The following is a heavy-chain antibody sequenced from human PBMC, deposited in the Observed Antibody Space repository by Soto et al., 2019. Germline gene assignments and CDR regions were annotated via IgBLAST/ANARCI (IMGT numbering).Heavy chain of an antibody. D-gene: IGHD2-15*01. CDR2: INSDGSST. V-gene: IGHV3-74*01. J-gene: IGHJ6*02. CDR1: GFTFSSYW. Sequence: GGSLRLSCAASGFTFSSYWMHWVRQAPGKGLVWVSRINSDGSSTSYADSVKGRFTISRDDAKNTLYLQMNSLRAEDTAVYYCAVRRMGYCSGGSCPYGGMDVWGQGTTVTVSS. CDR3: AVRRMGYCSGGSCPYGGMDV.